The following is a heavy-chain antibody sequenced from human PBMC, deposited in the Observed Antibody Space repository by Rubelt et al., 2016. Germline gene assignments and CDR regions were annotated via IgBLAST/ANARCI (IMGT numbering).Heavy chain of an antibody. CDR3: ATIAARGVYYYYGMDV. J-gene: IGHJ6*02. Sequence: QVQLQQWGAGLLKPSETLSLTCAVYGGSFSGYYWSWIRQPPGKGLEWIGEINHSGSTNYNPSLKMRVPISLDTSKNQFSLKLSSVTAADTAVYYCATIAARGVYYYYGMDVWGQGTTVTVSS. V-gene: IGHV4-34*01. D-gene: IGHD6-13*01. CDR1: GGSFSGYY. CDR2: INHSGST.